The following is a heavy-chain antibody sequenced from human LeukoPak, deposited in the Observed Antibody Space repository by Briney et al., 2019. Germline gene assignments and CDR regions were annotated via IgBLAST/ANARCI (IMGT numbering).Heavy chain of an antibody. CDR3: ARADCSSSTCYLRRSWFDP. J-gene: IGHJ5*02. D-gene: IGHD2-2*01. CDR1: GFTLSNYD. CDR2: ISTSSRYI. Sequence: TGGSLRLSCAASGFTLSNYDMNRVRQAPGKGLEWVSSISTSSRYIYYKDSVRGRFTISRDDAKNSLYLEMNSLRAEDTAVYYCARADCSSSTCYLRRSWFDPWGQGTLVTVSS. V-gene: IGHV3-21*01.